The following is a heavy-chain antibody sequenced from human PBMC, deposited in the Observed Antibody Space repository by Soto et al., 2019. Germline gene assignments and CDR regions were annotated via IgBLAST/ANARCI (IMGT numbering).Heavy chain of an antibody. CDR2: IIPIFGTI. V-gene: IGHV1-69*01. D-gene: IGHD3-10*01. CDR3: AREGSRRSGDNYYGMDV. Sequence: QVQLVQSGAEVKKPGSSVKVSCKASGDTFSIDAISWVRQAPGQGLEWMGGIIPIFGTINYAQKFQGRVTITADESTGTTYSALSSLRSEDRAVYYCAREGSRRSGDNYYGMDVWGQGTTVTVSS. CDR1: GDTFSIDA. J-gene: IGHJ6*02.